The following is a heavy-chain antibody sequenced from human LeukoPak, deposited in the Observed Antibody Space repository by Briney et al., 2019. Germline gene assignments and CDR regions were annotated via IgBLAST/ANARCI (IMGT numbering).Heavy chain of an antibody. Sequence: PSETLSLTCAVYGGSFSGYYWSWIRQPPGKGLEWIGEINHSGSTNYNPSLKSRVTISVDTSKNQFSLKLSSVTAADTAVYYCARGPLYWPESWGQGTLVTVSS. CDR3: ARGPLYWPES. CDR2: INHSGST. D-gene: IGHD2-8*02. J-gene: IGHJ4*02. CDR1: GGSFSGYY. V-gene: IGHV4-34*01.